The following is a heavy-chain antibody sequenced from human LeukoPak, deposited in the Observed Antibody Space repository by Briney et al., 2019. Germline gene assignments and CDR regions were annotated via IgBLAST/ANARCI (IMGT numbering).Heavy chain of an antibody. Sequence: GGSLRLSCAASGFTFSSYEMNWVRQAPGKGLEWVSYISSSGSTIYYADSVKGRFTISRDNARNTLYLQMNSLRAEDTAVYHCARSAPAGFSYYYYYMDVWGKGTTVTISS. CDR3: ARSAPAGFSYYYYYMDV. D-gene: IGHD6-13*01. J-gene: IGHJ6*03. CDR2: ISSSGSTI. CDR1: GFTFSSYE. V-gene: IGHV3-48*03.